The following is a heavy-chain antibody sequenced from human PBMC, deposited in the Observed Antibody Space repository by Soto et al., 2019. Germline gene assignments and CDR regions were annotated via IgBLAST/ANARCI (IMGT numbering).Heavy chain of an antibody. CDR1: GFTFNTYW. D-gene: IGHD3-22*01. CDR3: ARGDYYDTSGPFSDAFDI. V-gene: IGHV3-7*04. CDR2: IKPDGSEK. J-gene: IGHJ3*02. Sequence: GGSLTVSCAASGFTFNTYWMSWVRQAPGKGLEWVANIKPDGSEKWYVDSVKGRFTISRDNAKNSLYLQMNSLRAEDTAVYFCARGDYYDTSGPFSDAFDIWRQGTMVTVSS.